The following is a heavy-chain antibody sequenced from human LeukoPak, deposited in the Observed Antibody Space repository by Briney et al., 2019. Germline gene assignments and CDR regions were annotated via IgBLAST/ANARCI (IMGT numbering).Heavy chain of an antibody. Sequence: PGGSLRLSCTASGFNFSAYGMHWVRQAPGKGLDWVAVISFHGANEYYADSVKGRFTISRDNSNNTLYPQMNSVRAEDTAVYYCAKGRRGSSYVHYFDTWGQGTLVIVSS. CDR1: GFNFSAYG. CDR2: ISFHGANE. CDR3: AKGRRGSSYVHYFDT. D-gene: IGHD3-22*01. J-gene: IGHJ1*01. V-gene: IGHV3-30*18.